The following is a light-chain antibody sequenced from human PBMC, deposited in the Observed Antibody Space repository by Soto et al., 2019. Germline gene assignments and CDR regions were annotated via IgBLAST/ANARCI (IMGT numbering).Light chain of an antibody. CDR1: QSVISSY. Sequence: TEAPATLSVSPWETATLACRDSQSVISSYSAWYQQNPGQAPRLRLYGAYSRATGIPDRFSGSGSRTDFPLPTSRLEPEDFAVYYCQQYRAFGPGNQVDI. V-gene: IGKV3-20*01. CDR3: QQYRA. CDR2: GAY. J-gene: IGKJ1*01.